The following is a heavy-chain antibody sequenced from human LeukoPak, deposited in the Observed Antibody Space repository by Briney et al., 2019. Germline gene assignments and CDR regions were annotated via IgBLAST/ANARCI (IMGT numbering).Heavy chain of an antibody. V-gene: IGHV3-21*01. CDR2: ILGSSSYI. CDR1: GFTLSTYT. J-gene: IGHJ3*02. CDR3: AREFRDYVWGSYHHAFDI. D-gene: IGHD3-16*02. Sequence: GGSLRLSCAPSGFTLSTYTMNWSRRPQGKGWEWVSSILGSSSYIYYADSVKGRFTISRDNAKNSLYLQMNSLRAEDTAVYYCAREFRDYVWGSYHHAFDIWGQGTMVTVSS.